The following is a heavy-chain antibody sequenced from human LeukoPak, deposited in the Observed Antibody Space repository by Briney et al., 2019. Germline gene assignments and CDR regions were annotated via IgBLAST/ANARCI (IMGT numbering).Heavy chain of an antibody. CDR1: GGSISSYY. V-gene: IGHV4-59*01. D-gene: IGHD2-2*01. Sequence: SETLSLTCTVSGGSISSYYWSWIRQPPGKGLEWIGYIYYSGSTNYNPSLKSRVTISVDTSKNQFSLKLSSVTAADTAVYYCARELVVPAAIAGSRDWFDPWGQGTLVTVSS. CDR3: ARELVVPAAIAGSRDWFDP. CDR2: IYYSGST. J-gene: IGHJ5*02.